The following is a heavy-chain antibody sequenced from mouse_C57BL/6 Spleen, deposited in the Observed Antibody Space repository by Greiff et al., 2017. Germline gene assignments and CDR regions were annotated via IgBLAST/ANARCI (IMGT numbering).Heavy chain of an antibody. CDR2: IDPSDSET. J-gene: IGHJ4*01. D-gene: IGHD1-1*02. CDR1: GYTFTSYW. CDR3: ARYGPRGYYAMDY. Sequence: QVQLQQPGAELVRPGSSVKLSCKASGYTFTSYWMRWVKQRPIQGLEWIGNIDPSDSETHYNQKFKDKATLTVDKSSSTAYMQLSSLTSEDSAVYYCARYGPRGYYAMDYWGQGTSVTVSS. V-gene: IGHV1-52*01.